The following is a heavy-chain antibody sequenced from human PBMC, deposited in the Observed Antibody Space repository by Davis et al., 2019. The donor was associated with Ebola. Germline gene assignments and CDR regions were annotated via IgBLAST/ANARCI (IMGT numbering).Heavy chain of an antibody. Sequence: PSETLSLTCTVSGGSISSSSYYWGWIRQPPGKGLEWIGSIYYSGSTYYNPSLKSRVTISVDTSKNQFSLKLSSVTAADTAVYYCATRGSSRLGVRGYWGQGTLVTVSS. CDR3: ATRGSSRLGVRGY. CDR2: IYYSGST. J-gene: IGHJ4*02. V-gene: IGHV4-39*07. D-gene: IGHD3-10*01. CDR1: GGSISSSSYY.